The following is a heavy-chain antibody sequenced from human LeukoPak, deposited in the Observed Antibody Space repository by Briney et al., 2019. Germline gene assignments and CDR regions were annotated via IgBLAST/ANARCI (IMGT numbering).Heavy chain of an antibody. D-gene: IGHD4-17*01. V-gene: IGHV4-34*01. CDR3: ARRATTVTLNY. CDR2: INHSGST. CDR1: GGSISGYY. J-gene: IGHJ4*02. Sequence: PSETLSLTCTVSGGSISGYYWSWIRQPPGKGLEWIGEINHSGSTNYNPSLKSRVTISVDTSKNQFSLKLSSVTAADTAVYYCARRATTVTLNYWGQGTLVTVSS.